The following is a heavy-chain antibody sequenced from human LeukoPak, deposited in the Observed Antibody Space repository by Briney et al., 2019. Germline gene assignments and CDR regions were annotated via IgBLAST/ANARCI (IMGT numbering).Heavy chain of an antibody. V-gene: IGHV1-46*01. D-gene: IGHD6-19*01. Sequence: ASVKVSCKASGYTFTGYYIHWVRQAPGQGLEWMGLINPTAGNTYYAQRFQGRVTMTRNTSTSTVYMELSSLRSEDTAVYYCATLESIAVAGTGYWGQGTLVTVSS. CDR1: GYTFTGYY. CDR2: INPTAGNT. CDR3: ATLESIAVAGTGY. J-gene: IGHJ4*02.